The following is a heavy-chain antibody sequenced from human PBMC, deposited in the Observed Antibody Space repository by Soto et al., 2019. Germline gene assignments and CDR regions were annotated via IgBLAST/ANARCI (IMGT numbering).Heavy chain of an antibody. D-gene: IGHD3-3*01. CDR1: GGSISSYY. CDR3: ARDFAGIDYYYMDV. V-gene: IGHV4-59*01. J-gene: IGHJ6*03. CDR2: IYYSGST. Sequence: SETLSLTCTVSGGSISSYYWSWIRQPPGKGLEWIGYIYYSGSTNYNPSLKSRVTISVDTSKNQFSLKLSSVTAADTAVYYCARDFAGIDYYYMDVWGKGTTVTVSS.